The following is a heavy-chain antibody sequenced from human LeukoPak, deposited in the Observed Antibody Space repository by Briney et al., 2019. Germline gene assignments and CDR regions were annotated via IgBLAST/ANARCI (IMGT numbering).Heavy chain of an antibody. V-gene: IGHV5-51*01. Sequence: GESLKISCKGSGYSFTSYWIGWVRQMPGKGLEWMGIIYPGDSDTRYSPPFQGQVTISADKSISTAHLQWSSLKASDTAMYYCARRAGSPGGYYGMDVWGQGTTVTVSS. CDR2: IYPGDSDT. CDR3: ARRAGSPGGYYGMDV. D-gene: IGHD3-10*01. J-gene: IGHJ6*02. CDR1: GYSFTSYW.